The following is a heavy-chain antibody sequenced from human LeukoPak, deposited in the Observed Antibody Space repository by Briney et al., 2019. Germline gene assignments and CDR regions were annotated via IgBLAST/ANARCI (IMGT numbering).Heavy chain of an antibody. Sequence: SETLSLTCTVSGGSISSSSYYWGWIRQPPGKGLEWIGSIYYSGSTYYNPSLKSRVAISVGTSKNQFSLKLSSVTAADTAVYYCARVTMVRGVSYNWFDPWGQGTLVTVSS. CDR3: ARVTMVRGVSYNWFDP. D-gene: IGHD3-10*01. J-gene: IGHJ5*02. V-gene: IGHV4-39*01. CDR1: GGSISSSSYY. CDR2: IYYSGST.